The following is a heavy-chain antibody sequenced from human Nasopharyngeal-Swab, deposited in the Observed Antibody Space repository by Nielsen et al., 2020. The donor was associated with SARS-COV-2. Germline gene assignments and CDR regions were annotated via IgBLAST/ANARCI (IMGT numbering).Heavy chain of an antibody. CDR2: ISSNGGST. Sequence: GESLKISCAASGFTFSSYAMYWVRQAPGKGLEYVSAISSNGGSTYYANSVKGRFTISRDNSKNTLYLQMGSLRAEDMAVYYCARVGTGSTVTREVWYYYGMDVWGQGTTVTVSS. CDR3: ARVGTGSTVTREVWYYYGMDV. D-gene: IGHD4-17*01. CDR1: GFTFSSYA. V-gene: IGHV3-64*01. J-gene: IGHJ6*02.